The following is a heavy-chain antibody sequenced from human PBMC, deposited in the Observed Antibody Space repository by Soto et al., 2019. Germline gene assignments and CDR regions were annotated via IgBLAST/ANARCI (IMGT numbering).Heavy chain of an antibody. D-gene: IGHD5-18*01. V-gene: IGHV3-23*01. CDR2: VSGSGGST. Sequence: PRLSCAASRFNSRGYPTGWVRQAPGAGLEWVTAVSGSGGSTSDADSVNGRFTISRHNTKTTLYLQMNRLRAKDKAVYYYASVDTAMAPTYCYYYGMDVWGQGTTVTVSS. J-gene: IGHJ6*02. CDR1: RFNSRGYP. CDR3: ASVDTAMAPTYCYYYGMDV.